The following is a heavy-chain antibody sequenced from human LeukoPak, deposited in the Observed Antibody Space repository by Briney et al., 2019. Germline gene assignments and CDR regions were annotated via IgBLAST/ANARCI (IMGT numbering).Heavy chain of an antibody. V-gene: IGHV3-7*01. CDR2: IKQDGSEK. D-gene: IGHD6-19*01. CDR3: ARGGYSSGWYAAIGRVDY. J-gene: IGHJ4*02. Sequence: GGSLRLSCAASGFTFSSYWMSWVRQAPGKGLEWVANIKQDGSEKYYVDSVKGRFTISRDNAKNSLYLQMNSLRAEDTAVYYCARGGYSSGWYAAIGRVDYWGQGTLVTVSS. CDR1: GFTFSSYW.